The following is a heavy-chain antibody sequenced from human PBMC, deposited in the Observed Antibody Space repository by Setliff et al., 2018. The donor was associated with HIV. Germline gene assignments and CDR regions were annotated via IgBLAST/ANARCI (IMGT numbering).Heavy chain of an antibody. Sequence: PGGSLRLSCAASGFTFSNYAMSWVRQAPGEGLEWVSAILSTGERTFYADSVKGRFTISRDNSKNTVYLQMNTLGAEDTAVYYCARGQFRLRPDSLDLWGQGTLVTVSS. D-gene: IGHD2-21*01. CDR1: GFTFSNYA. V-gene: IGHV3-23*01. J-gene: IGHJ4*03. CDR2: ILSTGERT. CDR3: ARGQFRLRPDSLDL.